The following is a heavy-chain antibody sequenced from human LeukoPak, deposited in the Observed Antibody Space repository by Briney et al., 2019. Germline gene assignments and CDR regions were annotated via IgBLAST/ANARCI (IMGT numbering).Heavy chain of an antibody. J-gene: IGHJ4*02. D-gene: IGHD6-13*01. CDR1: GGSFSGYY. Sequence: PSETLSLTCAVYGGSFSGYYWSRIRQPPGKGLEWIGEINHSGSTNYNPSLKSRVTISVDTSKNQFSLKLSSVTAADTAVYYCASIPTYSSSWFLIDYWGQGTLVTVSS. CDR2: INHSGST. V-gene: IGHV4-34*01. CDR3: ASIPTYSSSWFLIDY.